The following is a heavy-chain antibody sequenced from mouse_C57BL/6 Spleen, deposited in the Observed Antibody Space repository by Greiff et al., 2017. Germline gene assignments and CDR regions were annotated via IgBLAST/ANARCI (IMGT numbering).Heavy chain of an antibody. CDR2: IDPNSGGT. V-gene: IGHV1-72*01. Sequence: QVQLQQPGAELVKPGASVKLSCKASGYTFTSYWMHWVKQRPGRGLEWIGRIDPNSGGTKYNEKFKSKATLTVDQPSSTAYMQLSSLTSEDSAVYYCARALITTVVAYYFDYWGRGTTLTVSS. CDR1: GYTFTSYW. D-gene: IGHD1-1*01. J-gene: IGHJ2*01. CDR3: ARALITTVVAYYFDY.